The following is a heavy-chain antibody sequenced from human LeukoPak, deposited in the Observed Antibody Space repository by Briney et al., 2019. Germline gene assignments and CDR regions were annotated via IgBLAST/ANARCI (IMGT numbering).Heavy chain of an antibody. J-gene: IGHJ4*02. V-gene: IGHV1-18*01. Sequence: EASVKVSCKASGYAFTSYGISWARQAPGQGLECMGWISTYNGNTNYAQKLQGRVTMTTDTSTSTAYMELRSLRSDDTAVYYCARAFAHVGGYFDYWGQGTLVTVSS. CDR2: ISTYNGNT. CDR1: GYAFTSYG. CDR3: ARAFAHVGGYFDY. D-gene: IGHD2-15*01.